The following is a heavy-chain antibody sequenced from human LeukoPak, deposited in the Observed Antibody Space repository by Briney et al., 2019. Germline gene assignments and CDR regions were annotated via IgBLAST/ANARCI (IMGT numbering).Heavy chain of an antibody. J-gene: IGHJ4*02. D-gene: IGHD3-10*01. V-gene: IGHV3-23*01. CDR3: AKDSYYYGSGSKDFDY. CDR2: ISGSGDST. CDR1: GFTFSSYA. Sequence: GGSLRLSCAASGFTFSSYAMSWVRQAPGKGLEWVSVISGSGDSTYYADSVKGRFTISRDSSKNTLYLQMNSLRAEDTAVYYCAKDSYYYGSGSKDFDYWGQGPLVTVSS.